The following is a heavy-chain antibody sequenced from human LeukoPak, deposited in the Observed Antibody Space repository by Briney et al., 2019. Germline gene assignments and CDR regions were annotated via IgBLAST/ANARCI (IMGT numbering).Heavy chain of an antibody. J-gene: IGHJ5*02. CDR2: INHSGST. D-gene: IGHD5-18*01. Sequence: SETLSLTCAVYGGSFSGYYWSWIRQPPGKGLEWIGEINHSGSTNYNPSLKSRVTISVDTSKNQSSLKLSSVTAADTAVYYCASGQLWPYRGWFDPWGQGTLVTVSS. CDR1: GGSFSGYY. CDR3: ASGQLWPYRGWFDP. V-gene: IGHV4-34*01.